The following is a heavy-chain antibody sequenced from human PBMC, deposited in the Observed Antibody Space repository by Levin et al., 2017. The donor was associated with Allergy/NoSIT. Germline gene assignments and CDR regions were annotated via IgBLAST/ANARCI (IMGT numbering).Heavy chain of an antibody. CDR1: GFTFSNYA. J-gene: IGHJ4*02. Sequence: GGSLRLSCAASGFTFSNYAMHWVRQAPGKGLEWVGVISDDGSSEFYIDSVKGRFTISRVNSKNRLYLQMDSLRAEDTALYYCVREIAEEGTWGQGTLVIVSS. CDR2: ISDDGSSE. CDR3: VREIAEEGT. D-gene: IGHD1-1*01. V-gene: IGHV3-30-3*01.